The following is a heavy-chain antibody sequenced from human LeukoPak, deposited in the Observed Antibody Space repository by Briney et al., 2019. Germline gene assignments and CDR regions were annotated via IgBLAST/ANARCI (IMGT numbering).Heavy chain of an antibody. CDR3: ARDSITGDNSLDF. CDR2: ITNDGNYE. J-gene: IGHJ4*02. D-gene: IGHD7-27*01. CDR1: GFTFSTYG. V-gene: IGHV3-33*05. Sequence: GGSLRLSCAASGFTFSTYGMHWVRQAPGKGLEWVAVITNDGNYEKYADAVRGRFTISRDNSKNTLYLQMDSLSAEDTAVYYCARDSITGDNSLDFWGRGTLVTVSS.